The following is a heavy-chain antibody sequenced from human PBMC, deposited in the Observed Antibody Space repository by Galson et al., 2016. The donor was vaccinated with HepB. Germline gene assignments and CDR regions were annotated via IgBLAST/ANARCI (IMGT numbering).Heavy chain of an antibody. CDR3: AKYDYGTQVYQGMDV. D-gene: IGHD4/OR15-4a*01. J-gene: IGHJ6*02. V-gene: IGHV1-69*06. CDR1: GSTFSNYG. CDR2: ILPMFGTA. Sequence: SVKVSCKASGSTFSNYGISWVRQAPGQGFESIGGILPMFGTAHYVEKFQDRVTISADKFTSTVYMEMRSLRSEDTAVYYCAKYDYGTQVYQGMDVWGQGTTVTVSS.